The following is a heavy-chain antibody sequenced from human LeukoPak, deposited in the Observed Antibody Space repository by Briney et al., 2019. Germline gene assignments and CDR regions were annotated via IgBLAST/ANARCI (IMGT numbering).Heavy chain of an antibody. D-gene: IGHD6-13*01. CDR3: ATESSSWYSRAFDI. Sequence: GGSLRPSCVASGFSFSDDFMSWIRQALGQRPEWVSYISHSGYTIQYADSVKGRFTISRDNAKNSLYLQMNSLRAEDTALYYCATESSSWYSRAFDIWGQGTMVTVSS. CDR2: ISHSGYTI. J-gene: IGHJ3*02. V-gene: IGHV3-11*01. CDR1: GFSFSDDF.